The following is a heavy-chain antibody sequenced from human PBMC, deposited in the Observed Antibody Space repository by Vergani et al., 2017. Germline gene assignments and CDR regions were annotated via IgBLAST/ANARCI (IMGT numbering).Heavy chain of an antibody. V-gene: IGHV4-34*01. Sequence: QVQLQQWGGGLLKPSETLSLTCVVNGGSFTSYHWTWIRQSPGEGLEWVGDIDHTGRPDYNPSLKSRLTLSVDKSRNQFSLADNFVTATDTAIYFFARVNTETNGHLYYYYYMDVWGQGTAVTVS. D-gene: IGHD4-11*01. CDR1: GGSFTSYH. J-gene: IGHJ6*03. CDR2: IDHTGRP. CDR3: ARVNTETNGHLYYYYYMDV.